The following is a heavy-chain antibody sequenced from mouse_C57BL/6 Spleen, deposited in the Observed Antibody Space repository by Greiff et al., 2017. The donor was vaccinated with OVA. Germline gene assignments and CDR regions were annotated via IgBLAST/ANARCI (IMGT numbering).Heavy chain of an antibody. CDR3: GTYYSNYFDY. V-gene: IGHV1-26*01. J-gene: IGHJ2*01. D-gene: IGHD2-5*01. Sequence: VQLQQSGPELVKPGASVKISCKASGYTFTDYYMNWVKQSHGKSLEWIGDINPNNGGTSYNQKFKGKATLTVDKSSSTAYMELRSLTSEDSAVYYCGTYYSNYFDYWGQGTNLTVSA. CDR1: GYTFTDYY. CDR2: INPNNGGT.